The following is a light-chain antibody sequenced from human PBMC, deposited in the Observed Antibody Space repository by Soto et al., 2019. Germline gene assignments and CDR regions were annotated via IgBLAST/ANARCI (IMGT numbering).Light chain of an antibody. CDR2: SNY. Sequence: QSVPTQPPSASGTPGQRLTISCSGSSYNIGSKTVNWYQQLPGTAPKLLIYSNYQRPSGVPDRFSGSKSGTSASLAISGLQSEDEADYYCSAWDASLNGYVFGTGTKVTVL. CDR3: SAWDASLNGYV. V-gene: IGLV1-44*01. J-gene: IGLJ1*01. CDR1: SYNIGSKT.